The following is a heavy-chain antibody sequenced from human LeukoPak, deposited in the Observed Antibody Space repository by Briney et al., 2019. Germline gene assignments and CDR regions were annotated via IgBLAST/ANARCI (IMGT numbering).Heavy chain of an antibody. Sequence: PSQTLSLTCTVSGGSISSGSYYWSWIRQPAGKGLEWIGRIYTSGSTNYNPSLKSRVTISVDTSKNQFSLKLSSVTAADTAVYYCAREVGYCSSTSRYSPFDPWGQGTLVTVSS. D-gene: IGHD2-2*01. J-gene: IGHJ5*02. CDR2: IYTSGST. CDR1: GGSISSGSYY. CDR3: AREVGYCSSTSRYSPFDP. V-gene: IGHV4-61*02.